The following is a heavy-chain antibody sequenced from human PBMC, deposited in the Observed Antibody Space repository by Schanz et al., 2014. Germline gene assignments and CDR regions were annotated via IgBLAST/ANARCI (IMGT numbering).Heavy chain of an antibody. CDR3: AKGSRSGSKVMDV. CDR1: GFSFSTYW. J-gene: IGHJ6*03. Sequence: EEQLVESGGGLVQPGGSLRLSCAASGFSFSTYWMSWVRQAPGKGLEWVANIKRDGSEKNYLDSVKGRFTISRDNAKRSLYLQMNSLRPEDTALYYCAKGSRSGSKVMDVWGKGTTVTVSS. V-gene: IGHV3-7*05. D-gene: IGHD3-10*01. CDR2: IKRDGSEK.